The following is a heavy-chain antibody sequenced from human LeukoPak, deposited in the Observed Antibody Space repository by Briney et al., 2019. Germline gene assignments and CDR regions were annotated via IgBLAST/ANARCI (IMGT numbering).Heavy chain of an antibody. CDR1: GVSISNYY. J-gene: IGHJ5*02. V-gene: IGHV4-59*01. CDR3: ARVLLAGYSYGYWWFDP. Sequence: SETLSLTCTVSGVSISNYYWSWIRQPPGKGLEWIGYIYYSGSTNYNPSLKSRVTISVDRTKNHFSLKLSSVTAADTAVYYCARVLLAGYSYGYWWFDPWGQGTLVTVSS. CDR2: IYYSGST. D-gene: IGHD5-18*01.